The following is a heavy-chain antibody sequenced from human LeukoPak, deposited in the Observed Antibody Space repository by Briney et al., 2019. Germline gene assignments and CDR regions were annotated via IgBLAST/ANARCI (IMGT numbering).Heavy chain of an antibody. CDR1: GFTFSSYE. V-gene: IGHV3-7*04. Sequence: PGGSLRLSCAASGFTFSSYEMNWVRQAPGKGLEWVANINRDGTTKNYVDSVQGRFTISRDNAQSSLYLQMSSLRAEDTAVYFCARDATYSEGATYYDRLDYWGQGAQVTVSS. CDR2: INRDGTTK. CDR3: ARDATYSEGATYYDRLDY. J-gene: IGHJ4*02. D-gene: IGHD3-22*01.